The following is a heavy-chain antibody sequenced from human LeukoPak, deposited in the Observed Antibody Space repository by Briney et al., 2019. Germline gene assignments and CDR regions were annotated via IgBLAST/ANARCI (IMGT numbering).Heavy chain of an antibody. CDR3: ARERSSVVDHGIDY. D-gene: IGHD2-21*01. J-gene: IGHJ4*02. V-gene: IGHV4-38-2*02. Sequence: PSETLSLTCFVSGYSTSSDYCWGWNRQPPGRGLEWIGSICHSGSTYYKPSLKSRVTMSADTAKNQFSLKVTSVTAADTAVYYCARERSSVVDHGIDYWGQGFLVTVSS. CDR1: GYSTSSDYC. CDR2: ICHSGST.